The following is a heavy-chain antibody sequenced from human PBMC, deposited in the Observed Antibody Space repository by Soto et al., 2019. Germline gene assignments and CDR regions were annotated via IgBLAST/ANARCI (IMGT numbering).Heavy chain of an antibody. CDR2: INPNSGGT. V-gene: IGHV1-2*02. Sequence: QVQLVQSGAEVKKPGASVKVSCKASGYTFTGYYMHWVRQAPGQGLEWMGWINPNSGGTNYAQKVQGRVTMTRDTSISTAYMELSRLRSDDTAVYYCARDGSDDFWSGLSLDYWGQGTLVTVSS. J-gene: IGHJ4*02. CDR3: ARDGSDDFWSGLSLDY. D-gene: IGHD3-3*01. CDR1: GYTFTGYY.